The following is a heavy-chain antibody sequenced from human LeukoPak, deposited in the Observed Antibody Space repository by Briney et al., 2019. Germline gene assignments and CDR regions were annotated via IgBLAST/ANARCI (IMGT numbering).Heavy chain of an antibody. D-gene: IGHD6-25*01. CDR3: ARERGRYSSEHDY. Sequence: GGSLRLSCVASGFTFSSYWMHWVRQAPGKGLVWVSRINTDGSSTSYADSVKGRFTISRDNAKNTLYLQMNRLRAEDTAVYYCARERGRYSSEHDYWGQGTLVTVSS. V-gene: IGHV3-74*01. J-gene: IGHJ4*02. CDR1: GFTFSSYW. CDR2: INTDGSST.